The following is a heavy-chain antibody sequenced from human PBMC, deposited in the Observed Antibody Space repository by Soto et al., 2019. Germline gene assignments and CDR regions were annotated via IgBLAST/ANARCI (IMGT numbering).Heavy chain of an antibody. CDR2: INTNTGNP. CDR3: AKDISSSWVFDY. V-gene: IGHV7-4-1*02. Sequence: GASVKVSCKASGYTFTSYAMNWVRQAPGQGLEWMGWINTNTGNPTYAQGFTGRFTISRDNSKNTLYLQMNSLRAEDTAVYYCAKDISSSWVFDYWGQGTLVTVS. J-gene: IGHJ4*02. CDR1: GYTFTSYA. D-gene: IGHD6-13*01.